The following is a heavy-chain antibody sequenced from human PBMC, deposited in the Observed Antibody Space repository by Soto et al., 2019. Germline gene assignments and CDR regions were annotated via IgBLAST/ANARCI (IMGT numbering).Heavy chain of an antibody. J-gene: IGHJ5*02. CDR2: ISNGGGST. Sequence: EVQLLESEGGLVQPGGSLRLSCAASGFTFSSYAMTWVRQAPGKGLEWVSTISNGGGSTYYTDSVKGRFTISRDDSKNTLYLQMNSLRAEDTAVYYCAKEGCSSTSCYIGTQFDPWGQGTLVTVSS. CDR3: AKEGCSSTSCYIGTQFDP. CDR1: GFTFSSYA. V-gene: IGHV3-23*01. D-gene: IGHD2-2*02.